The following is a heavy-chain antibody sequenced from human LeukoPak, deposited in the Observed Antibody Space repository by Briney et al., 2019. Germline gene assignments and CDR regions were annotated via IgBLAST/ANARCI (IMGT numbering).Heavy chain of an antibody. CDR1: GFTFSSYA. J-gene: IGHJ4*02. Sequence: PGGSLRLSCAASGFTFSSYAMSWVRQAPGKGLEWVSAISGSGGSTYYADSVKGRFTISRDNSKNTLYLQMNSLRAEDTAVYYCAKLYFRMIVPHDARWGQGTLVTVSS. CDR3: AKLYFRMIVPHDAR. V-gene: IGHV3-23*01. CDR2: ISGSGGST. D-gene: IGHD3-22*01.